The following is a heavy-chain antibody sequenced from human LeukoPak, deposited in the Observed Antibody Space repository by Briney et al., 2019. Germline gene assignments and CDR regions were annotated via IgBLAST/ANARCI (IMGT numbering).Heavy chain of an antibody. J-gene: IGHJ4*02. CDR2: INHSGST. Sequence: SETLSLTCAVYGGSFSDYYWTWIRQSPGKGLEWIGEINHSGSTNYNPSLKTRVTISVDTSKNQFSLQLNSVTPEDTAVYYCARSTGTTSDFDYWGQGTLVTVSS. CDR1: GGSFSDYY. V-gene: IGHV4-34*01. CDR3: ARSTGTTSDFDY. D-gene: IGHD1-1*01.